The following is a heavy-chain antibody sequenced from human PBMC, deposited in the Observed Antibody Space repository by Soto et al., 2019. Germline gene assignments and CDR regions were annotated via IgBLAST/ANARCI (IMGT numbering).Heavy chain of an antibody. Sequence: PSETLSLTCTVSGGSISSYYWSWIRQPPGKGLEWIGYIYYSGSTNYNPSLKSRVTISVDTSKNQFSLKLSSVTAADTAVYYCARHEGRSTHFDYWGQGTLVTVSS. J-gene: IGHJ4*02. CDR1: GGSISSYY. CDR2: IYYSGST. V-gene: IGHV4-59*08. D-gene: IGHD2-2*01. CDR3: ARHEGRSTHFDY.